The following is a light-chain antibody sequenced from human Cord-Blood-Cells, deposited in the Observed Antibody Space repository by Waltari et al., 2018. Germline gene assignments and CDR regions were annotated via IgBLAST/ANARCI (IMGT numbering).Light chain of an antibody. CDR2: DAS. Sequence: EIVLTQSXATLXXXPXXXXXXSCRASQSVSSYLAWYQQKPGQSPRLLIYDASNRATGIPARFSGSGSGTDFTLTISSLEPEDFAVYYCQQRSNWPLTFGGGTKVEIK. CDR1: QSVSSY. J-gene: IGKJ4*01. V-gene: IGKV3-11*01. CDR3: QQRSNWPLT.